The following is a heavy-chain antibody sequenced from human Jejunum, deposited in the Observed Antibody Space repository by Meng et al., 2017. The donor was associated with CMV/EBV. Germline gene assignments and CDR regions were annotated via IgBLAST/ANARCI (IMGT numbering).Heavy chain of an antibody. Sequence: CKATGYTFVDFLIHWVRQAPGQGPEWMGRINPKAGNTAFAQKFQGRIAMTSDTSNTSVFLDLSSLTSDDSAVYYCARDIDGIYGHWGQGRLVTVSS. CDR2: INPKAGNT. D-gene: IGHD4-17*01. J-gene: IGHJ4*02. V-gene: IGHV1-2*06. CDR1: GYTFVDFL. CDR3: ARDIDGIYGH.